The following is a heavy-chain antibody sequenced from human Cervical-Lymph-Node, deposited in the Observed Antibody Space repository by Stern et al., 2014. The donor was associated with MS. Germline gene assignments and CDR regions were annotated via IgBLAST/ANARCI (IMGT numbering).Heavy chain of an antibody. CDR2: ISHDGDTI. Sequence: VQLVESGGGAVKPGGSLRLSCAASGFDFSDYYMTWIRQAPGKGLEWVSYISHDGDTIYYSDSVNGRFTVSRDNAKNSMYLQMSSLRVGDTAVYYCARATPGRPAYWGQGILVSVSS. CDR1: GFDFSDYY. J-gene: IGHJ4*02. V-gene: IGHV3-11*01. D-gene: IGHD2-15*01. CDR3: ARATPGRPAY.